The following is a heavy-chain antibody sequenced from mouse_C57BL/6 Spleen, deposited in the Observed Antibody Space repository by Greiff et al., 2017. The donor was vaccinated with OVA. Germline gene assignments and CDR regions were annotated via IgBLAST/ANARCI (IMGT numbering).Heavy chain of an antibody. CDR1: GYTFTSYW. Sequence: QVQLKQPGAELVRPGTSVKLSCKASGYTFTSYWMHWVKQRPGQGLEWIGGIYPSDGYNKYNQKFKDKATLTVDTPSSTAYMQLSSLTSEDSAVYYCARQGPSYAMDYWGQGTSVTVSS. CDR3: ARQGPSYAMDY. V-gene: IGHV1-59*01. CDR2: IYPSDGYN. J-gene: IGHJ4*01.